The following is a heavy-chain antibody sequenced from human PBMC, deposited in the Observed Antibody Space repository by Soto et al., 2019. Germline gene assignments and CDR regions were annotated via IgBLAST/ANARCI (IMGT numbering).Heavy chain of an antibody. CDR3: ARPSTVTSYYYYGMDV. CDR1: GFTFSSYA. D-gene: IGHD4-4*01. J-gene: IGHJ6*02. CDR2: ISYDGSNK. Sequence: GGSLRLSCAASGFTFSSYAMHWVRQAPGKGLEWVAVISYDGSNKYYADSVKGRFTISRDNSKNTLYLQMNSLRAEDTAVYYCARPSTVTSYYYYGMDVWGQGTTVTVS. V-gene: IGHV3-30-3*01.